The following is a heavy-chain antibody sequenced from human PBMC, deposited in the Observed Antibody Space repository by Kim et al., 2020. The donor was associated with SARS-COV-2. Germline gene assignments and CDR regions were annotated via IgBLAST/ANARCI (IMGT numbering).Heavy chain of an antibody. V-gene: IGHV3-23*01. Sequence: YYADSVKGRFTISRDNSKNTLYLQMNSLRAEDTAVYYCAKRYPSGVVFDYWGQGTLVTVSS. D-gene: IGHD6-19*01. CDR3: AKRYPSGVVFDY. J-gene: IGHJ4*02.